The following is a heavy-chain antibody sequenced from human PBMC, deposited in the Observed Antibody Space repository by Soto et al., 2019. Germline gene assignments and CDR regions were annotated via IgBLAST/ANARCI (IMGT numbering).Heavy chain of an antibody. CDR1: GGSISSYY. J-gene: IGHJ6*02. D-gene: IGHD3-10*01. Sequence: QVQLQESGPGLVKPSETLSLTCTVSGGSISSYYWSWIRQPAGKGLEWIGRIYTSGSTNYNPSLKSRVTMSVDTSKNQFSLKLSSVTAADTAVYYCARDSFMVRGRYTDNYYYYGMDVWGQGTTVTVSS. CDR3: ARDSFMVRGRYTDNYYYYGMDV. CDR2: IYTSGST. V-gene: IGHV4-4*07.